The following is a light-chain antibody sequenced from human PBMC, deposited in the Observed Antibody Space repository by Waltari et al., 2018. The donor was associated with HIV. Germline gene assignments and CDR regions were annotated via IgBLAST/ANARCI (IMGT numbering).Light chain of an antibody. V-gene: IGKV1-39*01. CDR2: AVS. CDR3: QQSLSTPFT. Sequence: LQMTQSPSSLSASEGARVTITCRANHSIITYLNCYQPTPGKAPELLIYAVSSLQSGVPPRFSGSGSGAHFTLTISSLQPEYFATYYCQQSLSTPFTFGQGTQLEIK. J-gene: IGKJ5*01. CDR1: HSIITY.